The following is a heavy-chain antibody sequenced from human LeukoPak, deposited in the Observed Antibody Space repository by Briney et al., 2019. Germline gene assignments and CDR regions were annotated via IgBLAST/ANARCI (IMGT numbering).Heavy chain of an antibody. V-gene: IGHV3-48*03. CDR2: ISSSGSTI. CDR1: GFTFSSYE. CDR3: ARGAVGYGRWYSYGLEYFQH. J-gene: IGHJ1*01. Sequence: QAGGSLRLSCAASGFTFSSYEMNWVRQAPGKGLEWVSYISSSGSTIYYADSVKGRFTISRDNAKNSLYLQMNSLRAEDTAVYYCARGAVGYGRWYSYGLEYFQHWGQGTLVTVSS. D-gene: IGHD5-18*01.